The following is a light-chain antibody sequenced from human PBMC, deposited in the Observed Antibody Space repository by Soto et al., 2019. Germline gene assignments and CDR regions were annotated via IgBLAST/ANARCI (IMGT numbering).Light chain of an antibody. Sequence: DIRMTQSPSSLSASVGDRVTITCRASQSISSYLNWYQQKPGKAPKLLIYAASSLQSGVPSRFSGSGSGTDFTLTISSLQPEDFATYYCQQSYSTLRTFGPGTKVDIK. V-gene: IGKV1-39*01. CDR1: QSISSY. J-gene: IGKJ3*01. CDR3: QQSYSTLRT. CDR2: AAS.